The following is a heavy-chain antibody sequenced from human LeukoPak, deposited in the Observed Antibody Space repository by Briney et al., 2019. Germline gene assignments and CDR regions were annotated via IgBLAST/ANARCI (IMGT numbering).Heavy chain of an antibody. V-gene: IGHV3-15*07. Sequence: GGSLRLSCSASGFTLSNAYMNWVRQAPGKGLEWVGRIRLKTDGETTEYAAPVKGRFSISRDDSKNMLYLQMNSLKTEDTAVYYCITPLPYSAQGGQGTLVTVSS. CDR1: GFTLSNAY. D-gene: IGHD2-21*01. J-gene: IGHJ4*02. CDR3: ITPLPYSAQ. CDR2: IRLKTDGETT.